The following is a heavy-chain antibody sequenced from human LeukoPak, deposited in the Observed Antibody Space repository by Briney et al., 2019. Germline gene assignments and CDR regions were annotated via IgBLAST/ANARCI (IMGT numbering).Heavy chain of an antibody. Sequence: SSETLSLTCTVSGYSISSGYYWGWIRQPPGKGLEWIGSIYHSGGNYYNPSLKSRFTISVDTSKNQFSLKLSSVTAADTAVYYCALSNRRFGSPNFDYWGQGTLVTVSS. CDR3: ALSNRRFGSPNFDY. D-gene: IGHD3-10*01. J-gene: IGHJ4*02. CDR2: IYHSGGN. CDR1: GYSISSGYY. V-gene: IGHV4-38-2*02.